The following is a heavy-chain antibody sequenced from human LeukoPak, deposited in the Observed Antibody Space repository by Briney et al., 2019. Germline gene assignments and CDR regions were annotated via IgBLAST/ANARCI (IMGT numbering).Heavy chain of an antibody. CDR3: AGRDFWSGIDY. V-gene: IGHV4-61*08. D-gene: IGHD3-3*01. J-gene: IGHJ4*02. CDR2: IYYSGST. Sequence: SQTLSLTCTVSGGSISSGGHSWSWIRQPPGKGLEWIGYIYYSGSTNYNPSLKSRVTISVDTSKNQFSLKLNSVTAADTAVYYCAGRDFWSGIDYWGQGTLVTVSS. CDR1: GGSISSGGHS.